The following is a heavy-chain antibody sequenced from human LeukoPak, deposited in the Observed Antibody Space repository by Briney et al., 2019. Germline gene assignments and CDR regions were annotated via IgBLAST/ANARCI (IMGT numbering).Heavy chain of an antibody. J-gene: IGHJ6*03. CDR2: IYYSGST. Sequence: SETLSLTCTVSGGSISSGSYYWSWIRQPPGKGLEWIGYIYYSGSTNYKSSLKSRVTISVDTSKNQFSLKLSSVTAADTAVYYCARTTEGGYSYGYFYYYYMDVWGKGTTVTISS. CDR3: ARTTEGGYSYGYFYYYYMDV. D-gene: IGHD5-18*01. CDR1: GGSISSGSYY. V-gene: IGHV4-61*01.